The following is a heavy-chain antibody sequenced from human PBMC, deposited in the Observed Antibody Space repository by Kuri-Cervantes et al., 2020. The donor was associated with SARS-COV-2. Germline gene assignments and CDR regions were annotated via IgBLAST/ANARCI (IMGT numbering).Heavy chain of an antibody. CDR3: AKGSRRSVASLIFDY. J-gene: IGHJ4*02. Sequence: GESLKISCAASAFTFNNYDMSWVRQAPGKGLEWVAIISYSGENTYYADSVKGRFTISRDNSKNTVYLQMNSLRAEDTAIYHCAKGSRRSVASLIFDYWGQGTLVTVSS. D-gene: IGHD5-12*01. V-gene: IGHV3-23*01. CDR1: AFTFNNYD. CDR2: ISYSGENT.